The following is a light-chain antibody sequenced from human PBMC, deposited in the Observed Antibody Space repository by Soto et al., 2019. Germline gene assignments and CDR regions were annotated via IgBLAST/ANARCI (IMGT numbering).Light chain of an antibody. CDR1: QFIISSY. Sequence: EIVLTQSPGTLSLSPGERATLSCRASQFIISSYLAWFQQKPGQAPRLLIYGASSRATGIPDRFSGSGSGTDFTLTISRLEREDFAVYYCQQYGSSPLTFGPGTKVDIK. J-gene: IGKJ3*01. CDR3: QQYGSSPLT. CDR2: GAS. V-gene: IGKV3-20*01.